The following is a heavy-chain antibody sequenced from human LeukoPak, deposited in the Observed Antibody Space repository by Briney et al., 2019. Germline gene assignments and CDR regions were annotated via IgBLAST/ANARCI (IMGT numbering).Heavy chain of an antibody. Sequence: SETLSLTCTVSGGSISSYYWSWIRQPAGKGLEWIGRIYTSGSTNYNPSLKSRVTMSVDTSKNQFSLKLSSVTAADTAVYYCARDLGSYYGSGSYYNYLDYWGQGTLVTVSS. CDR2: IYTSGST. CDR3: ARDLGSYYGSGSYYNYLDY. CDR1: GGSISSYY. J-gene: IGHJ4*02. V-gene: IGHV4-4*07. D-gene: IGHD3-10*01.